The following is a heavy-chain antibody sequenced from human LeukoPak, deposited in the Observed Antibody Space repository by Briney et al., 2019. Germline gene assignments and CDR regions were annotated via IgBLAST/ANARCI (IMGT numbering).Heavy chain of an antibody. CDR3: ARAPYSSGWTKYYLDY. J-gene: IGHJ4*02. V-gene: IGHV1-69*01. CDR2: IIPIFGTA. D-gene: IGHD6-19*01. Sequence: GSSVKVSCKASGGTFSSYAISWVRQAPGQGLEWMGGIIPIFGTANYAQKFQGRVTITADESTSTAYMELSSLRSEDMAVYYCARAPYSSGWTKYYLDYWGQGTLVTVSS. CDR1: GGTFSSYA.